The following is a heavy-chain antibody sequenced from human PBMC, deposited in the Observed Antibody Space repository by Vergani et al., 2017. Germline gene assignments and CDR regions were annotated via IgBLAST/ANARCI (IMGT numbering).Heavy chain of an antibody. Sequence: QITLKESGPTLVKPTQTLTLTCTFSGFSLNTRGVSVAWIRQPPGKALDWLALIYWSDDQHYSPSLNNRVTITKDTSKNQVVLTMTNMDYVDTGYYYCVYRKTEGETTGCFFRFYYYYDMDVWGKGTTVTVSS. V-gene: IGHV2-5*04. D-gene: IGHD1-7*01. CDR2: IYWSDDQ. J-gene: IGHJ6*03. CDR1: GFSLNTRGVS. CDR3: VYRKTEGETTGCFFRFYYYYDMDV.